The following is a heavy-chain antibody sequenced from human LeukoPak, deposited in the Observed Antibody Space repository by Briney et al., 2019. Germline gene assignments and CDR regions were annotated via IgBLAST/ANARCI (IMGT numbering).Heavy chain of an antibody. CDR1: GYPFSTWE. V-gene: IGHV1-8*01. CDR3: ARGPRNDP. CDR2: VHPDSGNT. Sequence: ASVKVSCKTSGYPFSTWEINWVRQAAGQGLEWLRWVHPDSGNTDYAQKFRGRVTMSRDTSTSSAYMELSGLRLDDTAVYFCARGPRNDPWGQGTLVTVSS. J-gene: IGHJ5*02. D-gene: IGHD1-14*01.